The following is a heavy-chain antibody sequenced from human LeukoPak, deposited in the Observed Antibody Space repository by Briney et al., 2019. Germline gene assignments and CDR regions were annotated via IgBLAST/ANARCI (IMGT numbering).Heavy chain of an antibody. Sequence: GASVKVSCKASRYTLTGYYLHWVRQAPGQGLEWMGWINPHNGDTNYAQKFQGRVTMTRDTSITTAYMELSRLKSDDTAVYYCATVRDIVVGGGPYYFDYWGQGTLVTVSS. D-gene: IGHD2-15*01. CDR2: INPHNGDT. V-gene: IGHV1-2*02. CDR1: RYTLTGYY. J-gene: IGHJ4*02. CDR3: ATVRDIVVGGGPYYFDY.